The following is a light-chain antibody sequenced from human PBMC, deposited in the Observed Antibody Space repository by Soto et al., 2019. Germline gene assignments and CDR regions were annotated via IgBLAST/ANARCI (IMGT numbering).Light chain of an antibody. Sequence: EIVLTQSPATLSLSPGERATLSCRASQSVTSYLAWYQQKPGQAPRLLIFDASNRATGIPARFSGSGSGTDFTLTISSLEPEDVAVCCCLQRGKWPHTFGGGTKLEIK. V-gene: IGKV3-11*01. CDR3: LQRGKWPHT. CDR2: DAS. J-gene: IGKJ4*01. CDR1: QSVTSY.